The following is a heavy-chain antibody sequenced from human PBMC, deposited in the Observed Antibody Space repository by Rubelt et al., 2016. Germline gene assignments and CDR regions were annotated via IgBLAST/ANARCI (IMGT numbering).Heavy chain of an antibody. CDR2: ISYDGSNK. Sequence: QVQLVESGGGVVQPGRSLRLSCAASGFTFSGYAMHWVRQAPGKGLEWVAVISYDGSNKYYADSVKGRFTLSRANARNTLYLQMNSRIAYDMSLYYCVFDFWCQGTRVTVSS. V-gene: IGHV3-30*04. CDR1: GFTFSGYA. CDR3: VFDF. J-gene: IGHJ4*02.